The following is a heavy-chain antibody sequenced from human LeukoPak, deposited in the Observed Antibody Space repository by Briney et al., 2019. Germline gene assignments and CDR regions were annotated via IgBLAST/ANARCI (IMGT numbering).Heavy chain of an antibody. CDR2: IYSGGST. J-gene: IGHJ6*02. D-gene: IGHD3-3*01. V-gene: IGHV3-53*04. CDR3: ARGTPTIFGVVILPYGMDV. CDR1: GFTVSSNY. Sequence: PGGSLRLSCAASGFTVSSNYMSWVRQAPGKGLEWVSVIYSGGSTYYADSVKGRFTISRHNSKNTLYLQMNSLRAEDTAVYYCARGTPTIFGVVILPYGMDVWGQGTTVTVSS.